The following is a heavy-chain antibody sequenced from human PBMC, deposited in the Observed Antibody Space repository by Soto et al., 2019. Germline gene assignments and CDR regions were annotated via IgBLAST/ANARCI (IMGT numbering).Heavy chain of an antibody. V-gene: IGHV3-23*01. CDR3: ASTFPLRYGDPSGFDY. CDR1: GITFSNYA. J-gene: IGHJ4*02. Sequence: EVQLLESGGGLVQPGGSLRLSCAASGITFSNYAMYWVRLAPGKGLEWVSTIVSSGGVTYYAGSVKGRFTISRDNSKSTVCLQMDSLGAEDTAVYFCASTFPLRYGDPSGFDYWGQGTLVAVSS. D-gene: IGHD4-17*01. CDR2: IVSSGGVT.